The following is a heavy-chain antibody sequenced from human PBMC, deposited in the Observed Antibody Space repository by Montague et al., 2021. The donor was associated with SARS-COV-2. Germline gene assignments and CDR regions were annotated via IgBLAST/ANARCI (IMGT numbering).Heavy chain of an antibody. D-gene: IGHD3-22*01. V-gene: IGHV5-51*07. Sequence: QSGAEVKEPGESLQISCKGSGYSFTSYWIGWVHQMPGKGLEWMGIIYPGDSDTRYSPSFQGQVTISADKSISTVYLQWSSLKASDTAIYYCARVTDYYYDTSGYWDAFDXWGQGTMVTVSS. J-gene: IGHJ3*02. CDR1: GYSFTSYW. CDR3: ARVTDYYYDTSGYWDAFDX. CDR2: IYPGDSDT.